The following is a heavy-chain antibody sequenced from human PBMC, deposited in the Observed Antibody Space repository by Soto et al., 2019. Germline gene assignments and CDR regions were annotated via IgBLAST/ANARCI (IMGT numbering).Heavy chain of an antibody. J-gene: IGHJ3*01. Sequence: SAPTLVDTTHTLALTCSFSGFSLIGSGMRVSWLRQPPGKALEWLARIDWDDDEFYSTSLTSRLNISKDTSKNQVVLTMTNMAPVETSTYYCALTPGGPYESSGSADAFEVRGKGTRVTVSS. CDR2: IDWDDDE. CDR3: ALTPGGPYESSGSADAFEV. V-gene: IGHV2-70*04. D-gene: IGHD3-22*01. CDR1: GFSLIGSGMR.